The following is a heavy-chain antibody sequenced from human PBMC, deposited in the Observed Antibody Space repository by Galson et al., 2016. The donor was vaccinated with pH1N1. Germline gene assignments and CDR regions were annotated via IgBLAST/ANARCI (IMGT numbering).Heavy chain of an antibody. J-gene: IGHJ4*02. CDR2: IFHTGST. Sequence: SETLSLTCVVSSGSINSSNWWGWVRQPPGKGLEWIGEIFHTGSTNYNPSLKSRVAISIDKSKNHFSLNLRSLIAADTAVYFCARGYSASRNYLHYFDYWGLGTLVTVSS. D-gene: IGHD3-22*01. CDR1: SGSINSSNW. V-gene: IGHV4-4*02. CDR3: ARGYSASRNYLHYFDY.